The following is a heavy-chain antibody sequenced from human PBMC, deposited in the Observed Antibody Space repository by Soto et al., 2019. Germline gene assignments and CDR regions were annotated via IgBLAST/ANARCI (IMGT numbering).Heavy chain of an antibody. CDR3: ARRRVIAARPYYYYYGMDV. V-gene: IGHV4-34*01. CDR1: GGSFSGYY. J-gene: IGHJ6*02. CDR2: INHSGST. D-gene: IGHD6-6*01. Sequence: SETLSLTCAVYGGSFSGYYWSWIRQPPGKGLEWIGEINHSGSTNYNPSLKSRATISVDTSKNQFSLKLSSVTAADTAVYYCARRRVIAARPYYYYYGMDVWGQGTTVTVSS.